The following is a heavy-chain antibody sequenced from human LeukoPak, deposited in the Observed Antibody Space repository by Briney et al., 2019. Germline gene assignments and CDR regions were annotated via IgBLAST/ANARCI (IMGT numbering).Heavy chain of an antibody. CDR2: IFGSGGSA. CDR3: AKTTTGYSSGRYPAWPIDY. CDR1: GFTFGSYS. V-gene: IGHV3-23*01. J-gene: IGHJ4*02. D-gene: IGHD2-15*01. Sequence: GGSLRLSCAASGFTFGSYSMYWVRQAPGKGLEWVSGIFGSGGSAHYADSVKGRFTISRDNSKNTVYLQMASLRAEDTAIYYCAKTTTGYSSGRYPAWPIDYWGQGTLVTVSS.